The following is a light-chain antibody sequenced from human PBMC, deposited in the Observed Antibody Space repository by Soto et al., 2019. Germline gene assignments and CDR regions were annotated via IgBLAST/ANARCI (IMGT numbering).Light chain of an antibody. CDR3: TSYTSGTTHVV. Sequence: QSALTQPASVSGSPGQSITISCTGTSSDVGGYNYVSWYQHHPGKAPKLVIYDVSNRPSGFSSRFSGSKSGNAASLTISGLQAEDEADYYCTSYTSGTTHVVFGGGTMVTVL. CDR1: SSDVGGYNY. V-gene: IGLV2-14*03. CDR2: DVS. J-gene: IGLJ2*01.